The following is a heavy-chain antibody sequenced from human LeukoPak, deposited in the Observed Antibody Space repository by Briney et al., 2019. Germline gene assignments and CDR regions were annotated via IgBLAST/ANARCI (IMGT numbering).Heavy chain of an antibody. J-gene: IGHJ5*02. CDR3: ATDSSGWYGGT. Sequence: GGSLRLSCAASGFTFDDYAMHWVRQAPGKGLEWVSGISWNSVNIGHEDSVKGRFTISRDNAKNSLHLQMNSLRAEDTAVYYCATDSSGWYGGTWGQGTLVTVSS. D-gene: IGHD6-19*01. CDR2: ISWNSVNI. CDR1: GFTFDDYA. V-gene: IGHV3-9*01.